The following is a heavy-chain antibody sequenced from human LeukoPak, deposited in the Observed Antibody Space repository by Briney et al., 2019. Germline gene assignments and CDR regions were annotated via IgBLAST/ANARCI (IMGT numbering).Heavy chain of an antibody. CDR1: GFSFSNYA. CDR2: ISGSGDNT. D-gene: IGHD3-16*01. V-gene: IGHV3-23*01. J-gene: IGHJ4*02. CDR3: GSLRLL. Sequence: GGSLRLACVASGFSFSNYAMMWVRQAPGKGLEWVSGISGSGDNTKYADSVKGRFTISRDNSKNTLYLQLNSLKAEDTAVYYCGSLRLLWGQGTLVTVSS.